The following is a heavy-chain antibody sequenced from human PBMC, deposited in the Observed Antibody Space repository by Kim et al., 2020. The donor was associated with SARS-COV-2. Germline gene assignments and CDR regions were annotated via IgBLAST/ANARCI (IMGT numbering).Heavy chain of an antibody. J-gene: IGHJ3*02. CDR3: ASDGYSYGDAAADM. D-gene: IGHD5-18*01. Sequence: SVKVSCKASGGTFSSYAISWVRQVPGQGLEWMGGSIPIFRITNYAQKFQGRVTITADESTSTAYMDLSSLRYEDTAVYYCASDGYSYGDAAADMWGQGTMVTVSS. CDR2: SIPIFRIT. CDR1: GGTFSSYA. V-gene: IGHV1-69*13.